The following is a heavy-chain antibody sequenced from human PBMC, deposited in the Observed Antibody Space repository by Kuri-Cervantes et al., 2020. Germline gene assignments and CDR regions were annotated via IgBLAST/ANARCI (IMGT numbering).Heavy chain of an antibody. CDR1: GGSISSSNW. V-gene: IGHV4-4*02. Sequence: SETLSLTCAVSGGSISSSNWWSWVRQPPGKGLEWIGEIYHSGSTNYNPSLKSRVTISVDKSKNQFSLKPSSVTAADTAVYYCARDLGGGNSEKSIGYWGQGTLVTVSS. D-gene: IGHD4-23*01. J-gene: IGHJ4*02. CDR2: IYHSGST. CDR3: ARDLGGGNSEKSIGY.